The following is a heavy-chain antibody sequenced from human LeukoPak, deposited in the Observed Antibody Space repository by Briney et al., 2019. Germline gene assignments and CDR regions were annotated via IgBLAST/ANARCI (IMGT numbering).Heavy chain of an antibody. V-gene: IGHV3-30-3*01. J-gene: IGHJ4*02. CDR2: ISYDGSNK. CDR3: ATSSGWDIVVVVAALNY. D-gene: IGHD2-15*01. Sequence: GGSLRLSCAASGFTFSSYAMHWVRQAPGKGLEWVAVISYDGSNKYYADSVKGRFTISRDNSKNTLYLQMNSLRAEDTAVYYCATSSGWDIVVVVAALNYWGQGTLVTVSS. CDR1: GFTFSSYA.